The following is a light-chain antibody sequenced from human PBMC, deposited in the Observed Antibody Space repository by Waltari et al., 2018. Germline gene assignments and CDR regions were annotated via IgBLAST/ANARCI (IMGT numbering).Light chain of an antibody. CDR3: QQYDYWPWT. CDR1: QSVRST. Sequence: EIVMTQSPATLSLSPGESATLSCRASQSVRSTFACFQQKPGQPPRLLIYGTSTRATGIPARFSGSGSGTEFSLTISSLQPEDFATYYCQQYDYWPWTFGQGTRVEAK. J-gene: IGKJ1*01. V-gene: IGKV3D-15*01. CDR2: GTS.